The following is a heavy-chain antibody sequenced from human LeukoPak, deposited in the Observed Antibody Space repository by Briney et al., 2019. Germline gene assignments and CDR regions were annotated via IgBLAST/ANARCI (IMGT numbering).Heavy chain of an antibody. J-gene: IGHJ3*02. V-gene: IGHV1-2*02. CDR1: GYTFTGYY. CDR3: ARSPIAVDAFDI. CDR2: INPNSGGT. D-gene: IGHD6-19*01. Sequence: ASVKVSCKASGYTFTGYYMHWVRQAPGQGLEWMGWINPNSGGTNHAQNFQGSVTMTRDTSISTAYMELSRLRSDDTAVYYCARSPIAVDAFDIWGQGTMVTVSS.